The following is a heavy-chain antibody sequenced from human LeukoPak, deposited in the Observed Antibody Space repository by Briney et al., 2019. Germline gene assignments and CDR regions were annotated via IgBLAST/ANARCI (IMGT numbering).Heavy chain of an antibody. CDR1: GYTFTGHY. J-gene: IGHJ6*03. V-gene: IGHV1-24*01. Sequence: ASVKVSCKASGYTFTGHYMHWVRQAPGKGLEWMGGFDPEDGETIYAQKFQGRVTMTEDTSTDTAYMELSSLRSEDTAVYYCATASNRVQLERAYYYYYMDVWGKGTTVTISS. CDR3: ATASNRVQLERAYYYYYMDV. CDR2: FDPEDGET. D-gene: IGHD1-1*01.